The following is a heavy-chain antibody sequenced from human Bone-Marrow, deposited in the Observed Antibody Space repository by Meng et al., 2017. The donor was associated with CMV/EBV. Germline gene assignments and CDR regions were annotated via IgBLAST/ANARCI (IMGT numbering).Heavy chain of an antibody. Sequence: SVKVSCKASGGTFSSYAISWVRQAPGQGLEWMGGIIPIFGTANYAQKFQGRVTITTDESTSTAYMELSSLRSEDTAVYYCARMVGATYYFDYWGQGTLVTVSS. J-gene: IGHJ4*02. CDR3: ARMVGATYYFDY. CDR2: IIPIFGTA. CDR1: GGTFSSYA. D-gene: IGHD1-26*01. V-gene: IGHV1-69*05.